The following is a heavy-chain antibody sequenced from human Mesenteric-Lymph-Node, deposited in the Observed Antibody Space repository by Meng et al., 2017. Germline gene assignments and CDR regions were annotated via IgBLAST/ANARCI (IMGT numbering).Heavy chain of an antibody. D-gene: IGHD4-11*01. CDR1: GSTFTVSY. CDR2: INPHTGGI. V-gene: IGHV1-2*06. J-gene: IGHJ4*02. Sequence: QVQLVQSGAEVQKPGASVKVSCKASGSTFTVSYMHWVRQAPGQGLEWMGRINPHTGGINYAQEFQGRVAMTRDTSISTAYMELSRLRTDDTAVYYCAKIGSNHQFDLWGQGTLVTVSS. CDR3: AKIGSNHQFDL.